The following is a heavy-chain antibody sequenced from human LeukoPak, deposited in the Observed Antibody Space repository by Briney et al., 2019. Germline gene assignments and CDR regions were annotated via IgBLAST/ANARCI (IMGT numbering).Heavy chain of an antibody. CDR3: ARDYGGNQNAFDI. CDR2: IIPIFGTA. Sequence: SVKVSCKASGYTFTGYYMHWVRQAPGQGLEWMGGIIPIFGTANYAQKFQGRVTITADESTSTAYMELSSLRSEDTAAYYCARDYGGNQNAFDIWGQGTMVTVSS. CDR1: GYTFTGYY. V-gene: IGHV1-69*13. J-gene: IGHJ3*02. D-gene: IGHD4-23*01.